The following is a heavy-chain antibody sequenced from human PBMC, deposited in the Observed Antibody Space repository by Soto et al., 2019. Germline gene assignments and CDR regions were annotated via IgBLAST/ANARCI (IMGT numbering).Heavy chain of an antibody. Sequence: ASVKVSCKASGYTFTSYGICWVRQAPGQGLEWMGWISTYNGNTKYAQKLQGRVTMTTDTSTSTAYMELRSLRSDDTAVFYCAREMVRGVGSDYWGQGTLVTVSS. D-gene: IGHD3-10*01. CDR3: AREMVRGVGSDY. J-gene: IGHJ4*02. CDR2: ISTYNGNT. V-gene: IGHV1-18*01. CDR1: GYTFTSYG.